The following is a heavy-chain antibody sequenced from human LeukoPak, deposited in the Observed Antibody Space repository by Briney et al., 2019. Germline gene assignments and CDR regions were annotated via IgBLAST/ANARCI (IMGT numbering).Heavy chain of an antibody. D-gene: IGHD5-18*01. Sequence: PSETLSLTCTVSGGSISSYYWSWIRQPPGKGLEWIGYIYYSGSTNYNPSLKSRVTISVDTSKNQFSLKLSSVTAADTAVYYCARSGRGYSYGYRAFEIWGQGTMVTVSS. J-gene: IGHJ3*02. V-gene: IGHV4-59*01. CDR2: IYYSGST. CDR3: ARSGRGYSYGYRAFEI. CDR1: GGSISSYY.